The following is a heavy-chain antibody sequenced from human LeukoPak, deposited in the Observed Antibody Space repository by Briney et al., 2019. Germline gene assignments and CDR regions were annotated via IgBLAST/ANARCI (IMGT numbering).Heavy chain of an antibody. D-gene: IGHD6-13*01. V-gene: IGHV4-59*12. CDR3: ARGYSTSVDY. CDR1: SGSISSYY. J-gene: IGHJ4*02. Sequence: SETLSLTCTVSSGSISSYYWSWIRQPPGKGLEWIGYIYYSGSTNYNPSLKSRVTISVDKSKNQFSLKLSSVTAADTAVYYCARGYSTSVDYWGQGTLVTVSS. CDR2: IYYSGST.